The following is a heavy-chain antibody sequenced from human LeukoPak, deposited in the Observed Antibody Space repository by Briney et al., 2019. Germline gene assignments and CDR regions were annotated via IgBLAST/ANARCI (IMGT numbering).Heavy chain of an antibody. J-gene: IGHJ3*02. CDR2: IYWNDDK. CDR1: GFSLNTSGVG. D-gene: IGHD4-17*01. CDR3: AHSGTVTTPHDAFDI. V-gene: IGHV2-5*01. Sequence: ESGPTLVKPTQTLTLTCTFPGFSLNTSGVGVGWIRQPPGKALEWLALIYWNDDKRYSPSPKSRLTITKDTSKNQVVLTMTNMDPVDTATYYCAHSGTVTTPHDAFDIWGQGTMVTVSS.